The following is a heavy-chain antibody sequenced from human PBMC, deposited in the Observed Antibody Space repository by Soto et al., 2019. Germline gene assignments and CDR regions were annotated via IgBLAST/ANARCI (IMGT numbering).Heavy chain of an antibody. V-gene: IGHV3-53*01. CDR3: ATGPYYYDDSCPPPGD. CDR1: GFTVSTNY. CDR2: IYRGGST. Sequence: EVQLVESGGGLIQPGGSLRLSCAASGFTVSTNYMSWVRQAPGKGLEWVSLIYRGGSTYYADSVKGRFTISRDNSKNTLYLQMNSLRAEDTAVHYCATGPYYYDDSCPPPGDWGQGTLVTVSS. D-gene: IGHD3-22*01. J-gene: IGHJ1*01.